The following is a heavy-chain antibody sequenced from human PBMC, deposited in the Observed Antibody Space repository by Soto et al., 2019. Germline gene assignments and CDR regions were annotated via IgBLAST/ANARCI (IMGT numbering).Heavy chain of an antibody. CDR2: ITTDKGKT. Sequence: QVQLVQSGPEVKKPGASVKVSCKTSGYTFTSFGISWVRQAPGQGLEWMGWITTDKGKTNYAQKFQGGVTMTTDTSTSTAYMELRSLRSDDTAVYYCATRSPAFDYWGQGTLVTVSS. CDR3: ATRSPAFDY. J-gene: IGHJ4*02. CDR1: GYTFTSFG. V-gene: IGHV1-18*01.